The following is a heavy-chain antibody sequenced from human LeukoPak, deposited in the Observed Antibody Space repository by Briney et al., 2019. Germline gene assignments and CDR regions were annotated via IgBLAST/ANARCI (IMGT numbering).Heavy chain of an antibody. J-gene: IGHJ4*03. CDR1: GFTFSSYA. V-gene: IGHV3-30*04. CDR2: ISYDGSDK. D-gene: IGHD3-9*01. Sequence: PGGSLRLSCAASGFTFSSYAMHWVRQAPGKGLEWVAVISYDGSDKYYANSVKGRFTISRDNSKNTLYLEMSSLRPEDTAVYYCARDSSGYYIGGYFDYWGQGTLVTVSS. CDR3: ARDSSGYYIGGYFDY.